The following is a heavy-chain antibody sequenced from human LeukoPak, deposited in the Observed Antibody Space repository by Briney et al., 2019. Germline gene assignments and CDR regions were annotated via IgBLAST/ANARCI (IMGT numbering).Heavy chain of an antibody. J-gene: IGHJ4*02. V-gene: IGHV4-34*01. CDR1: GGSFSGYY. Sequence: MASETLSLTCAVYGGSFSGYYWSWTRQPPGKGLEWIGEINHSGSTQYNPSLKSRVTISVDTSKTQFSLKLSSVTAADTAVYYCARIGVAAAGWLDYWGQGTLVTVSS. D-gene: IGHD6-13*01. CDR3: ARIGVAAAGWLDY. CDR2: INHSGST.